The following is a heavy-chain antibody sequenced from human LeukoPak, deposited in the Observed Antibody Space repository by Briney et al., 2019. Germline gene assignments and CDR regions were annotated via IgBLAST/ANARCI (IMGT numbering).Heavy chain of an antibody. CDR3: VRGEDDFWSGYSRLAYFQH. CDR2: INHSGST. J-gene: IGHJ1*01. V-gene: IGHV4-34*01. Sequence: ASETLSPTCAVYGGSFGGYCWSWIRQPPGKGLEWIGEINHSGSTNYNPSLKSRVTISVDTSKNQFSLKLSSVTAADTAVYYCVRGEDDFWSGYSRLAYFQHWGQGTLVTVSS. D-gene: IGHD3-3*01. CDR1: GGSFGGYC.